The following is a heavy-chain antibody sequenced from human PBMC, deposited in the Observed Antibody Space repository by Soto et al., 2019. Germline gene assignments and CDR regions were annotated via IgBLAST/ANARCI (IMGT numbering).Heavy chain of an antibody. CDR2: IDPSDSYT. D-gene: IGHD3-10*01. CDR1: GYNFTSYW. J-gene: IGHJ6*02. Sequence: GESLKISFKGSGYNFTSYWISWVRQMPGKGLEWMWSIDPSDSYTKNSPSFKGHVTISADKSISTAYLQWRSLKASDTAMYYCEIPGRPGRHYGMDVWGQGTTVPVSS. CDR3: EIPGRPGRHYGMDV. V-gene: IGHV5-10-1*01.